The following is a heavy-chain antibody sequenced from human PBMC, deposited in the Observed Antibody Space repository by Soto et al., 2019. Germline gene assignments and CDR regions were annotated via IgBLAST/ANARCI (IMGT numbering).Heavy chain of an antibody. J-gene: IGHJ5*02. Sequence: GASVKVSCKASGYTFTSYGISWVRQAPGQGLEWMGWISAYNGNTNYAQKLQGRVAITTDTSTSTAYVELRSLRSDDTAVYYCARDGPTYYYESSRYYSRVRGWFDPWGQGTLVTVSS. CDR3: ARDGPTYYYESSRYYSRVRGWFDP. D-gene: IGHD3-22*01. CDR1: GYTFTSYG. CDR2: ISAYNGNT. V-gene: IGHV1-18*01.